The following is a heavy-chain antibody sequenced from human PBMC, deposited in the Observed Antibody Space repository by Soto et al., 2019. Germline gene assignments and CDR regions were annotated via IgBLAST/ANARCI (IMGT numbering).Heavy chain of an antibody. V-gene: IGHV1-69*02. J-gene: IGHJ6*02. CDR3: ASHFTGVLVLGASPPGGDNYGWDV. Sequence: QVQLVQSGAEVKKPGSSVKVSCNASGGTFSRYTISWVRQAPGQGLEWMGRIIPILDIPNYAQNFQGRVSVTADKSQSTAYMGLSSLRSDDTAVYYCASHFTGVLVLGASPPGGDNYGWDVWGQGTTVTVSS. CDR2: IIPILDIP. D-gene: IGHD2-15*01. CDR1: GGTFSRYT.